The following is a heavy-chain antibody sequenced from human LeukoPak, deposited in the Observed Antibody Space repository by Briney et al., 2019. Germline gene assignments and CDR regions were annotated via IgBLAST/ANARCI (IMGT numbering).Heavy chain of an antibody. Sequence: GGSLRLSCAASGFTFSSYEMNWVRQAPGKGLEWVSYISGSGNIMDYADFVKGRFTISRDNAKNSLYLQMNSLRADDTAVYYCARDLIAVVGVADYWGQGTLVTVSS. J-gene: IGHJ4*02. CDR2: ISGSGNIM. V-gene: IGHV3-48*03. CDR3: ARDLIAVVGVADY. CDR1: GFTFSSYE. D-gene: IGHD1-26*01.